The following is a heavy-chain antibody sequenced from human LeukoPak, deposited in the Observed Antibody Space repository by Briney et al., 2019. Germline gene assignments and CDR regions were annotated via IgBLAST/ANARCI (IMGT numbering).Heavy chain of an antibody. Sequence: SGPTLVNPTQTLTLTCTFSGFSLSTSGVGVGWIRQPPGKALVWLALIYWNDDKRYSPSLKSRLTITKDTSKNQVVLTMTNMDPVDTATYYCAHWTPAYYGSGSYYKGSYYFDYWGQGTLVTVSS. V-gene: IGHV2-5*01. J-gene: IGHJ4*02. CDR3: AHWTPAYYGSGSYYKGSYYFDY. D-gene: IGHD3-10*01. CDR2: IYWNDDK. CDR1: GFSLSTSGVG.